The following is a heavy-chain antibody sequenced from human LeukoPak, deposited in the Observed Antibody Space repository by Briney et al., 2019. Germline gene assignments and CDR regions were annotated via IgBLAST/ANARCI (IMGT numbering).Heavy chain of an antibody. Sequence: ASVKVSCKASGGTFSSYAISWVRQAPGQGLEWMGRIIPILGIANYAQKFQGRVTITADKSTSTAYMELSSLRSGDTAVYYCARSGFPDCSGGSCYGDDWGQGTLVTVSS. CDR3: ARSGFPDCSGGSCYGDD. CDR2: IIPILGIA. V-gene: IGHV1-69*04. D-gene: IGHD2-15*01. CDR1: GGTFSSYA. J-gene: IGHJ4*02.